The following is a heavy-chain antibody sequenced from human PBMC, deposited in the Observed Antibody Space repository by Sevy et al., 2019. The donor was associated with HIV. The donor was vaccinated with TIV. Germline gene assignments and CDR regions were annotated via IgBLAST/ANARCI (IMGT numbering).Heavy chain of an antibody. J-gene: IGHJ4*02. CDR1: GYTFTNYR. D-gene: IGHD2-15*01. CDR2: ISPFNGDT. Sequence: ASVKVSCQASGYTFTNYRITWVRQAPGQGLEWMGWISPFNGDTNSAQKLQGRVTMITDTSTDTAYMELSGLRSDDTAIYYCARAYCSGGRCYSLAYWGQGTLVTVSS. V-gene: IGHV1-18*01. CDR3: ARAYCSGGRCYSLAY.